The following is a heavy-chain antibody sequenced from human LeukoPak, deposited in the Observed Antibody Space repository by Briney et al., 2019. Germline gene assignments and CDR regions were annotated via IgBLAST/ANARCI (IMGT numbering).Heavy chain of an antibody. Sequence: GGSLRLSCAASGFTVSSNYMSWVRQAPGKGLEWVSVIYSGGSTYYADSVKGRFTISRDNSKNTLYLQMNSLRAEDTAVYYCERDSYYDSSGYYRYNWFDPWGQGTLVTVSS. V-gene: IGHV3-53*01. D-gene: IGHD3-22*01. J-gene: IGHJ5*02. CDR2: IYSGGST. CDR1: GFTVSSNY. CDR3: ERDSYYDSSGYYRYNWFDP.